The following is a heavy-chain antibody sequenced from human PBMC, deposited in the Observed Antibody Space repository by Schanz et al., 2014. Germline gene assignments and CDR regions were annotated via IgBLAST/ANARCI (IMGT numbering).Heavy chain of an antibody. CDR3: ARGPSTGAFDI. J-gene: IGHJ3*02. V-gene: IGHV1-46*03. CDR2: INPSVGNT. CDR1: GYTFTSYY. Sequence: QVQLVQSGAEVKKPGASVKVSCEASGYTFTSYYIHWFRQAPGQGLEWRGLINPSVGNTNYAQKFRSRVTMTRDTSTSTVYMELSSLRSEYAAVYFCARGPSTGAFDIWGQGTMVTVSS.